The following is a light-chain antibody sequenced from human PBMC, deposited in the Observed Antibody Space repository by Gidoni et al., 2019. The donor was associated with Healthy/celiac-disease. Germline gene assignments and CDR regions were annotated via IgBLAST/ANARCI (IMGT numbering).Light chain of an antibody. Sequence: EMGLTQSPGTLSLSPGERATLSCRASQSVSSSYLAWYQQKPGQAPRLLIYGASSRATGIPDRFSGSGSGTDFTLTISRLEPEDFAVYYCQQYGSSPQTFGQGTKVEIK. V-gene: IGKV3-20*01. CDR3: QQYGSSPQT. CDR1: QSVSSSY. CDR2: GAS. J-gene: IGKJ1*01.